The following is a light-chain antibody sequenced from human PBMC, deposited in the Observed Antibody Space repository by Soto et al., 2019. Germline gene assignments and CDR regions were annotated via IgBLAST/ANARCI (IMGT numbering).Light chain of an antibody. V-gene: IGKV1-13*02. J-gene: IGKJ4*01. Sequence: AIQLTQSPSSLSASVGDSVTITCRASQGISSALAWYQQKPGKAPKLLISHASSLESGVPSRFSGSGSGTDFTLTISSLQPEDFATYHCQQFNTYPTFGGGTKVDIK. CDR2: HAS. CDR1: QGISSA. CDR3: QQFNTYPT.